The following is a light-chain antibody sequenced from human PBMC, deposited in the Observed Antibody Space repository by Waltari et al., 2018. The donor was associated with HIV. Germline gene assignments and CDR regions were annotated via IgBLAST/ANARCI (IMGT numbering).Light chain of an antibody. V-gene: IGLV2-23*02. J-gene: IGLJ3*02. CDR1: SSDVGTYNL. CDR3: CSYAGSTNWV. Sequence: QSALTQPASVSGSPGQSITISCPGTSSDVGTYNLVSWYQQRPGKAPKLIISEVSQRPAGVSNHFSGSKSANTASLTSSGLQAEDEADYYCCSYAGSTNWVFGGGTKLTVL. CDR2: EVS.